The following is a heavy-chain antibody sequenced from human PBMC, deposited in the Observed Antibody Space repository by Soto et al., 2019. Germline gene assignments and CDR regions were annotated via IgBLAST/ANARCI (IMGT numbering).Heavy chain of an antibody. CDR2: IYYSGST. Sequence: LASSVSGGTINRGDHFWSWVSKSPGKGLEWLGYIYYSGSTYYNPSLKGRVMMPIDPSKHHFSLNLSSVTAAYTAVFYRGGGSTALAVWGKGTTVPGS. J-gene: IGHJ6*03. CDR1: GGTINRGDHF. D-gene: IGHD3-10*01. CDR3: GGGSTALAV. V-gene: IGHV4-30-4*01.